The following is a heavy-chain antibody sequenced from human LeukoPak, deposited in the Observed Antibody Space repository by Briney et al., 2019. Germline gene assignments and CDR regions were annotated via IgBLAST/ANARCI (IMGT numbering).Heavy chain of an antibody. CDR2: IKSKTDGGTT. Sequence: GGSLRLSCTASGFTLFTFNNAWMSWVRQTPGKGLEWIGRIKSKTDGGTTEYTAPVKGRFSISRDESKNTVYLQVNSLKTEDTAVYYCTTDLLDYWGQGTLVTVSS. CDR1: GFTLFTFNNAW. CDR3: TTDLLDY. V-gene: IGHV3-15*01. J-gene: IGHJ4*02.